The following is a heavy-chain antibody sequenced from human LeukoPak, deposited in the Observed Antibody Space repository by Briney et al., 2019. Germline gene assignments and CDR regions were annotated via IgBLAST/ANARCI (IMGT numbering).Heavy chain of an antibody. Sequence: GGSLRLSCAASGVTFSGDAMNWGRQAPGKGLEWVSAISGRGGSTYYADSVKGQFTSSRDNSNNTLYLQMNSLRAENTAVYYCAKEPSSVWQPNWFDPWGQGTLVTVSS. V-gene: IGHV3-23*01. D-gene: IGHD6-25*01. CDR2: ISGRGGST. J-gene: IGHJ5*02. CDR1: GVTFSGDA. CDR3: AKEPSSVWQPNWFDP.